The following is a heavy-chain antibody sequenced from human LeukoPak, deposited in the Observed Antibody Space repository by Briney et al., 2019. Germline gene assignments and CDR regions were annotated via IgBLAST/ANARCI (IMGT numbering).Heavy chain of an antibody. CDR3: AKGISNWANLDY. V-gene: IGHV3-30*02. D-gene: IGHD7-27*01. Sequence: GGSLRLSCAASGFRLSSYGLYWVRQAPGKGLDWVAFSRYDEDGKYYADSVKGRFTISRDNSQNTLYLQMTSLRADDTGVYYCAKGISNWANLDYWGQGTLVTVSS. CDR1: GFRLSSYG. CDR2: SRYDEDGK. J-gene: IGHJ4*02.